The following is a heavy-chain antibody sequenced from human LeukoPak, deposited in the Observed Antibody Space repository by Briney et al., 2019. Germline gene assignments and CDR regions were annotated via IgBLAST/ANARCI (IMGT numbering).Heavy chain of an antibody. V-gene: IGHV3-23*01. CDR1: GFTFSSYA. D-gene: IGHD6-13*01. CDR3: AKTTGGAAGNRVFDH. Sequence: GGSLRLSCAASGFTFSSYAMSWVRQAPGKGLEWVSAISASGDGIYYTDSVKGRFTMSRDNSKDTLYLQMNSLRADDTAVYYCAKTTGGAAGNRVFDHWGQGALVTVSS. CDR2: ISASGDGI. J-gene: IGHJ4*02.